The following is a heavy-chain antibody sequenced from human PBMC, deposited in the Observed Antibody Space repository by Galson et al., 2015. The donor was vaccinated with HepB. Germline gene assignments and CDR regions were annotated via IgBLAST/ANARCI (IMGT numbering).Heavy chain of an antibody. CDR3: ARDTIRGIMVAGAMDV. CDR2: ITPSSDVT. Sequence: SVKVSCKASGYTFSDYSIHWVRQAPGQGFEWLGWITPSSDVTNYAQKFQGWVTMTRDTSISTVYMELRRLKSDDTAVYFCARDTIRGIMVAGAMDVWGQGTTVTVSS. CDR1: GYTFSDYS. J-gene: IGHJ6*02. V-gene: IGHV1-2*04. D-gene: IGHD3-10*01.